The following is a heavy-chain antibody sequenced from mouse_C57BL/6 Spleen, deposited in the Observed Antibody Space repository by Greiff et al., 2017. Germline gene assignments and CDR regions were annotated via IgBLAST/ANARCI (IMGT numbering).Heavy chain of an antibody. CDR2: SYPGDGDT. Sequence: QVQLQQSGPELVKPGASVKISCKASGYAFSSSWMNWVKQRPGKGLEWIGRSYPGDGDTNYNGKFKGKATLTADKSSSTAYMQLRSLTSEDSAVYFCASEDAMDYWGQGTSVTVSS. CDR3: ASEDAMDY. CDR1: GYAFSSSW. V-gene: IGHV1-82*01. J-gene: IGHJ4*01.